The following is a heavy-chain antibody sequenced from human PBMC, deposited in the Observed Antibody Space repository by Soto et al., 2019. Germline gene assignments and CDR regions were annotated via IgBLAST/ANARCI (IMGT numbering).Heavy chain of an antibody. Sequence: SETLSLTCTVSGGSISSSSYYWGWIRQPPGKGLEWIGSIYYSGSTYYNPSLKSRVTISVDTSKNQFSLKLSSVTAADTAVYYCARTFEYSSSSGYYYGMDVWGQGTTVTVSS. CDR3: ARTFEYSSSSGYYYGMDV. V-gene: IGHV4-39*01. J-gene: IGHJ6*02. CDR1: GGSISSSSYY. D-gene: IGHD6-6*01. CDR2: IYYSGST.